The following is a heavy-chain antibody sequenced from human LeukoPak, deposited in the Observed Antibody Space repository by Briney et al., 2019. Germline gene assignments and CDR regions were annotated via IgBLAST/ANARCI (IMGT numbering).Heavy chain of an antibody. CDR1: GGSFSGYY. V-gene: IGHV4-34*01. Sequence: SETLSLTCAVYGGSFSGYYWSRIRQPPGKGLEWIGEINHSGSTNYNPSLKSRVTISVDTSKNQFSLKLSSVTAADTAVYYCASNPYVEDSYGSYYYYYGMDVWGQGTTVTVSS. D-gene: IGHD5-18*01. CDR3: ASNPYVEDSYGSYYYYYGMDV. J-gene: IGHJ6*02. CDR2: INHSGST.